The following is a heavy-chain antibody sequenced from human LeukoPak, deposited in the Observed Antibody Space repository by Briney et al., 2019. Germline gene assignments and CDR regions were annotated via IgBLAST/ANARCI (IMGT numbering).Heavy chain of an antibody. Sequence: VGSLRLSCAASGFPFSSYWMTWVRESRGPALGGWTNLKQARSEIFYVDSVKGRFTISRDNAKNSLFLQMNSLRAEDTAVYYCAREDYYGSGIYVAWGGGFDVWGQGTTVTVSS. CDR1: GFPFSSYW. CDR2: LKQARSEI. CDR3: AREDYYGSGIYVAWGGGFDV. D-gene: IGHD3-10*01. J-gene: IGHJ6*02. V-gene: IGHV3-7*01.